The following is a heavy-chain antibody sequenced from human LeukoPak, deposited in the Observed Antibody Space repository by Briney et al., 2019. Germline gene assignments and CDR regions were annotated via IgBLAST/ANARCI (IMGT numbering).Heavy chain of an antibody. Sequence: SETLSLTCTVSGGSISSSSYYRGWIRQPPGKGLEWLGSIYYSGSTYYNPSLKSRVTISVDTSKNQFSLKLSSVTAADTAVYYCARLLYYYDSSGYYCADYWGQGTLVTVSS. CDR3: ARLLYYYDSSGYYCADY. D-gene: IGHD3-22*01. CDR2: IYYSGST. CDR1: GGSISSSSYY. V-gene: IGHV4-39*01. J-gene: IGHJ4*02.